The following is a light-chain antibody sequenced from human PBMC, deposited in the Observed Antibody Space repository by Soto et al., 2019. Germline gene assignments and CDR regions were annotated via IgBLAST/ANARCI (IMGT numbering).Light chain of an antibody. V-gene: IGKV1-33*01. CDR3: QQYYDLPIT. Sequence: IQMTQSPSSLSASVGDRVSITCQASQDITDYLNWCQQKPGKAPNLLIYDASNLETGVPSRFSGSGSGTHFTFTIASLQPEDTATYYCQQYYDLPITFGQGTRLEIK. CDR2: DAS. J-gene: IGKJ5*01. CDR1: QDITDY.